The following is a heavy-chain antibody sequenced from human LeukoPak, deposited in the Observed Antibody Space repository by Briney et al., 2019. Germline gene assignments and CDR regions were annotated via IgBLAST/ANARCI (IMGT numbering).Heavy chain of an antibody. V-gene: IGHV4-30-2*01. J-gene: IGHJ4*02. CDR2: IYHSGST. CDR1: GGSISSGGYS. CDR3: ARTDYYYQRY. D-gene: IGHD3-22*01. Sequence: SQTLSLTCAVSGGSISSGGYSWSWIRQPPGKGLEWIGYIYHSGSTYYNPSLKSRVTISVDTSKNQFSLKLSSVTAADTAVYYCARTDYYYQRYWGQGTLVTVSS.